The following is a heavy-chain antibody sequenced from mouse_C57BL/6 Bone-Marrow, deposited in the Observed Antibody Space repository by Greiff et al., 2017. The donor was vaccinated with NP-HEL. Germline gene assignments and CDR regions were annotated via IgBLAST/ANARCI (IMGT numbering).Heavy chain of an antibody. J-gene: IGHJ3*01. CDR3: ARRGGSGYAWFAY. Sequence: QVHVKQSGAELARPGASVKLSCKASGYTFTSYGISWVKQRTGQGLEWIGEIYPRSGNTYYNEKFKGKATLTADKSSSTAYMELRSLTSEDSAVYFCARRGGSGYAWFAYWGQGTLVTVSA. D-gene: IGHD3-2*02. CDR1: GYTFTSYG. CDR2: IYPRSGNT. V-gene: IGHV1-81*01.